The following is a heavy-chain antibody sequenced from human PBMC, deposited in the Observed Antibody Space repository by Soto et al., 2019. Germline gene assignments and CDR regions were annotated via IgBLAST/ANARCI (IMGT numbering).Heavy chain of an antibody. Sequence: GGSLRLSCAASGFTFSSYAMSWVRQAPGKGLEWVSAISGSGGSTYYADSVKGRFTISRDNSKNTLYLQMNSLRAEDTAVYYCASRLDFWSGYSELYYYYGMDVWGQGTTVTV. CDR3: ASRLDFWSGYSELYYYYGMDV. CDR2: ISGSGGST. D-gene: IGHD3-3*01. J-gene: IGHJ6*02. CDR1: GFTFSSYA. V-gene: IGHV3-23*01.